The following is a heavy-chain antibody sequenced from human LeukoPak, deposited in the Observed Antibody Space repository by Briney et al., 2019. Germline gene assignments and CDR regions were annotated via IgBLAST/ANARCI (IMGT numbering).Heavy chain of an antibody. CDR1: GYTFTSYD. CDR2: MNPNSGNT. CDR3: ARGRITMVRGVKLFWDY. D-gene: IGHD3-10*01. V-gene: IGHV1-8*03. J-gene: IGHJ4*02. Sequence: GASVKVSCKASGYTFTSYDINWVRQATGQGLEWMGWMNPNSGNTGYAQKFQGRVTITRNTSIRTAYMELSSLRSEDTAVYYCARGRITMVRGVKLFWDYWGQGTLVTVSS.